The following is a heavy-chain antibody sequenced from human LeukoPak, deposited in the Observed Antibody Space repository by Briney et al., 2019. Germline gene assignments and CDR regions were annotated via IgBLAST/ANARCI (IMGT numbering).Heavy chain of an antibody. D-gene: IGHD3-9*01. CDR1: GFTFSSYW. V-gene: IGHV3-7*01. J-gene: IGHJ6*02. Sequence: GGSLRLSCAASGFTFSSYWMSWVRQAPGKGLEWVANIKQDGSEKYYVDSVKGRFTISRDNAKNSLYLQMNSLRAEDTAVYYCARDRSLRYFDWLLAKADYYYYGMDVWGQGTTVTVSS. CDR2: IKQDGSEK. CDR3: ARDRSLRYFDWLLAKADYYYYGMDV.